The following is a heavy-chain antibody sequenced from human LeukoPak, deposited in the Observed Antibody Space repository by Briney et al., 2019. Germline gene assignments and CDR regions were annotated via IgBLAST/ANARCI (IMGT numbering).Heavy chain of an antibody. CDR2: IFYSGST. J-gene: IGHJ6*02. CDR3: ARGGYSGSYPLYYYYGMDV. V-gene: IGHV4-30-4*01. D-gene: IGHD1-26*01. Sequence: SETLSLTCAVSGGSISSGDYYWSWIRQPPGKGLEWIGYIFYSGSTYYNPSLKSRVTISVDTSKNQFSLKLSSVTAADTAVYYCARGGYSGSYPLYYYYGMDVWGQGTTVTVSS. CDR1: GGSISSGDYY.